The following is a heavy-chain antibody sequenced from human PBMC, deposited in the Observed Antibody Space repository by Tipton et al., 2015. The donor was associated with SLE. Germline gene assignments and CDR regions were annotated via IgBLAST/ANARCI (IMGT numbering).Heavy chain of an antibody. CDR2: VFVSGVT. V-gene: IGHV4-61*02. CDR1: GGSISSGYYY. Sequence: TLSLTCTVSGGSISSGYYYWSWIRQPAGKGLEWIGRVFVSGVTNYNPSVKSRVTISIDTSKNQFSLKLTSVTAADTAVYYCAKDSGDYDFGQDPWGRGTLVTVSS. D-gene: IGHD3-3*01. CDR3: AKDSGDYDFGQDP. J-gene: IGHJ5*02.